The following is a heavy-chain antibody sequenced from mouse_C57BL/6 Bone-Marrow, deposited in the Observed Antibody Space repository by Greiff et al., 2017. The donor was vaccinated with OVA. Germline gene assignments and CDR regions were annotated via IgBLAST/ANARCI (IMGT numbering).Heavy chain of an antibody. V-gene: IGHV1-81*01. CDR2: IYPRSGNT. Sequence: VKLVESGAELARPGASVKLSCKASGYTFTSYGISWVKQRTGQGLEWIGEIYPRSGNTYYNEKFKGKATLTADKSSSTAYMELRSLTSEDSAVYFCARSRGNYGYFDVWGTGTTVTVSS. J-gene: IGHJ1*03. D-gene: IGHD2-1*01. CDR3: ARSRGNYGYFDV. CDR1: GYTFTSYG.